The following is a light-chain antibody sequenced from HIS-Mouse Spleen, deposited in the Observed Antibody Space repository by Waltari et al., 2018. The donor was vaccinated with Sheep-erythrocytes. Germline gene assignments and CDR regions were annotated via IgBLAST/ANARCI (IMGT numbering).Light chain of an antibody. Sequence: DIQVSHYSSSLSVSVGETVTITGQARQNISNYVNWYQRKPGKAPKLLIYDASNWETGVPSRFSGSGSGTDFTFSISNVHPEDIATYYCQQYDNLLPFGGGTKVEIK. CDR2: DAS. CDR1: QNISNY. J-gene: IGKJ4*02. CDR3: QQYDNLLP. V-gene: IGKV1-33*01.